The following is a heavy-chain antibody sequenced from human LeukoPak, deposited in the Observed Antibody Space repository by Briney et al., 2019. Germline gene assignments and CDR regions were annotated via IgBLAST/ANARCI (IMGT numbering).Heavy chain of an antibody. V-gene: IGHV4-59*01. CDR3: ARAEGSSGYPFDY. D-gene: IGHD3-22*01. CDR2: IYYSGST. CDR1: GGSISSYY. J-gene: IGHJ4*02. Sequence: PSETLSLTCTAPGGSISSYYWSWIRQPPGKGLEWIGYIYYSGSTNYNPSLKSRVTISVDTSKNQFSLKLSSVTAADTAVYYCARAEGSSGYPFDYWGQGTLVTVSS.